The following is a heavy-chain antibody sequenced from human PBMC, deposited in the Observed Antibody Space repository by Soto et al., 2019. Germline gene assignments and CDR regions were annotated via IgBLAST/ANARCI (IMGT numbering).Heavy chain of an antibody. D-gene: IGHD2-21*01. CDR2: ISYDGSNK. Sequence: GGSLRLSCAASGFTFSSYAMHWVRQAPGKGLEWVAVISYDGSNKYYADSVKGRFTISRDNSKNTLYLQMNSLRAEDTAVYYFAIERHSIYYYGTDVCGQATTGTVSS. J-gene: IGHJ6*02. CDR1: GFTFSSYA. CDR3: AIERHSIYYYGTDV. V-gene: IGHV3-30-3*01.